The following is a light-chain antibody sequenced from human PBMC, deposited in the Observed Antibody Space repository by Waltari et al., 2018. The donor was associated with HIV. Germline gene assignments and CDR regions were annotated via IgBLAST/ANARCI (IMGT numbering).Light chain of an antibody. CDR1: SSDIGGYGY. V-gene: IGLV2-14*03. CDR2: GVT. Sequence: QSALTQPASMSGPPGQPITISCTGTSSDIGGYGYVFWYQQPPGKVPKLILYGVTERPSGISIRFSGSKSGATASLTISGLQTEDEADYYCSSYTSSRTLLFGGGTKVTVL. J-gene: IGLJ2*01. CDR3: SSYTSSRTLL.